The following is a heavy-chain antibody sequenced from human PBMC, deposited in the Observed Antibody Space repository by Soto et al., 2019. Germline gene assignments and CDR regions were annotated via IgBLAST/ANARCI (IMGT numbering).Heavy chain of an antibody. V-gene: IGHV1-18*01. Sequence: ASVKVSCKASGYTFTSYGISWVRQAPGQGLEWMGWISAYNGNTNYAQKLQGRVTMTTETSTSTAYMELRSLRSDDTAVYYCAREVNFGAARPHFDYWGQGTLVTVSS. CDR1: GYTFTSYG. D-gene: IGHD6-6*01. CDR2: ISAYNGNT. J-gene: IGHJ4*02. CDR3: AREVNFGAARPHFDY.